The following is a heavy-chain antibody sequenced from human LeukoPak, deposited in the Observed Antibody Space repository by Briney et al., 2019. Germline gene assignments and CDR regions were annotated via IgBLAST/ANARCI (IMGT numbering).Heavy chain of an antibody. D-gene: IGHD2-21*02. Sequence: ASVKVSCKASGYTFTSYYMHWVRQAPGQGLEWMGIINPSGGSTSYAQKLQGRVTMTRDTSTSTVYMELSSLRSEDTAVYYCARDHEDIVVVTATPYYFDYWGQGTLVTVSS. CDR1: GYTFTSYY. CDR3: ARDHEDIVVVTATPYYFDY. J-gene: IGHJ4*02. CDR2: INPSGGST. V-gene: IGHV1-46*01.